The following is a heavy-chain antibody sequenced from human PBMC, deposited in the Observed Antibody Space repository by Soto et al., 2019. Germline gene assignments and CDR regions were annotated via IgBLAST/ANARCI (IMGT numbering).Heavy chain of an antibody. J-gene: IGHJ2*01. Sequence: QVQLQESGPGLVKPSETLSLTCTVSGGSISSYYWSWIRQPPGKGLEWIGYIYYSGSTNYNPSLKSRVTISVDTSKNQFSLKLSSVTAADTAVYYCASARLVRRPAATFWYFDLWGRGTLGTVSS. CDR3: ASARLVRRPAATFWYFDL. CDR1: GGSISSYY. V-gene: IGHV4-59*08. D-gene: IGHD6-19*01. CDR2: IYYSGST.